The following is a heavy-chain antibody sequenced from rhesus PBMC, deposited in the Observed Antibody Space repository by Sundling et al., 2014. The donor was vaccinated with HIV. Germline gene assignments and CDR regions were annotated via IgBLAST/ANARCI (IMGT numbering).Heavy chain of an antibody. CDR2: ISGTGQRI. V-gene: IGHV4-173*01. D-gene: IGHD1-26*01. Sequence: QVQLQESGPGLVKPSETLSLTCAVSGGSISDSYRWSWIRQPPGKGLEWIGRISGTGQRIDYNPSLKSRVTISTDTSKNQFSLKLSSVTAADTAVYYCAREHNWVYFDALDSWGQGVVVTVSS. CDR3: AREHNWVYFDALDS. J-gene: IGHJ6*01. CDR1: GGSISDSY.